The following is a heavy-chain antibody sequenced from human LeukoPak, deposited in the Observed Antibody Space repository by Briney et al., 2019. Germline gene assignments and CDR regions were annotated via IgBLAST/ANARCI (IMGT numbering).Heavy chain of an antibody. J-gene: IGHJ6*02. CDR1: GFTFTTYW. CDR2: IKQDGSEN. D-gene: IGHD2/OR15-2a*01. V-gene: IGHV3-7*01. Sequence: GSLRLSCSASGFTFTTYWMIWVRQAPGKGLEWVASIKQDGSENSYVDSVRGRFTISRDNGKNSVHLQMNSLRAEDTAVYYCARGNTLDVWGQGTTVTVSS. CDR3: ARGNTLDV.